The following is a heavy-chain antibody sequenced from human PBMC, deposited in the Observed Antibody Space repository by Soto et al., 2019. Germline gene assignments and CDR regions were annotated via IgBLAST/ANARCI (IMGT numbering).Heavy chain of an antibody. CDR3: AKDSYYYGSGYYYYYMDV. J-gene: IGHJ6*03. D-gene: IGHD3-10*01. CDR2: ISGSGGST. Sequence: EVQLLESGGGLVQPWGSLILSCAASGFTFSSYAMSWVRQAPGKGLEWVSAISGSGGSTYHADSGKGRFTISRDNSKNTLYRQMNRLRAEDTAVYYCAKDSYYYGSGYYYYYMDVWGKGTTVSVCS. CDR1: GFTFSSYA. V-gene: IGHV3-23*01.